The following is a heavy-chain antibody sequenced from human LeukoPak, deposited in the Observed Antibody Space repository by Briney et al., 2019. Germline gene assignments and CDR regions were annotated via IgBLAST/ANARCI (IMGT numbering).Heavy chain of an antibody. V-gene: IGHV4-34*01. Sequence: SETLSLTCAVYGGSFSGYYWSWIRQPPGEGLEWIGEINHSGSTNYNPSLKSRVTISVDTSKNQFSLKPSSVTAADTAVYYCARFGDYRPYYFDYWGQGTLVTVSS. CDR2: INHSGST. CDR1: GGSFSGYY. J-gene: IGHJ4*02. D-gene: IGHD4-17*01. CDR3: ARFGDYRPYYFDY.